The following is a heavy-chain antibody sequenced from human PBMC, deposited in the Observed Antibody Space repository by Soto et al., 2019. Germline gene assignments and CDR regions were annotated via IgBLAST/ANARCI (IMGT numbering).Heavy chain of an antibody. CDR1: GYTFTSYG. D-gene: IGHD3-9*01. J-gene: IGHJ4*02. Sequence: QVQLVQSGAEVKKPGASVKVSCKASGYTFTSYGISWVRQAPGQGLEWMGWISAYNGNTNYAQNLQGRVTMTTDTSTSTAYMELRSMSSADTSVYYCASVELNYDILTGCEYWGQGTLVTVSS. V-gene: IGHV1-18*01. CDR3: ASVELNYDILTGCEY. CDR2: ISAYNGNT.